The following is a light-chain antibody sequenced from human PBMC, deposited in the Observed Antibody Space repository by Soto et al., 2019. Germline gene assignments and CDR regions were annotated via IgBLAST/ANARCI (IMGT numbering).Light chain of an antibody. CDR1: QSTNNY. CDR3: QHYNSYSEA. V-gene: IGKV3D-15*01. Sequence: EIVMTQSPATLSVSPGERATPSCRASQSTNNYLAWYQQKPGQAPRLLIYGAYSRATGIPDRFSGSGSGTEFTLTISSLQPDDFATYYCQHYNSYSEAFGQGTKVDIK. J-gene: IGKJ1*01. CDR2: GAY.